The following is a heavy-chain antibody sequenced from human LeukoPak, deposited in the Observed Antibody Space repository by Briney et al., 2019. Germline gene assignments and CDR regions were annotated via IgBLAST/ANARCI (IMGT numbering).Heavy chain of an antibody. CDR1: GFSFGSHS. CDR3: AKGDNYYDASGYYLSKALFDY. CDR2: LSYNGRNI. Sequence: GGSLRLSCAASGFSFGSHSINWVRQAQGKGLEWVAGLSYNGRNIYYADSVKGRFTVSRDNSKNTLYMQMNSLRADDTAVYYCAKGDNYYDASGYYLSKALFDYLGQGTLVTVSS. V-gene: IGHV3-30*18. D-gene: IGHD3-22*01. J-gene: IGHJ4*02.